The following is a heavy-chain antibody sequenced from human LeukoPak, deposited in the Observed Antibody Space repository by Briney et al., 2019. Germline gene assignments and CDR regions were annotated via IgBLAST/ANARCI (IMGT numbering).Heavy chain of an antibody. CDR2: ISNDGNIQ. CDR3: ARSMLRGVLPY. V-gene: IGHV3-30*04. J-gene: IGHJ4*02. CDR1: GFSFGSYA. Sequence: GGPLRLSCAASGFSFGSYAMHWVRQAPSKGLEWVAVISNDGNIQYYVDSVKGRFTISRDNSKNTVYLQMNSLRAEDTAVYYCARSMLRGVLPYWGQGTLVTVSS. D-gene: IGHD3-10*01.